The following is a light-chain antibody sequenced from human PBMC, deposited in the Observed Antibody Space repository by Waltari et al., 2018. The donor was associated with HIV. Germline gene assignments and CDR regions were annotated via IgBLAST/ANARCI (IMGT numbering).Light chain of an antibody. CDR1: QIISTSQ. CDR3: QQFGTSPIT. V-gene: IGKV3-20*01. J-gene: IGKJ5*01. CDR2: GAS. Sequence: EIVLTQSPDTLSVSPGHSAPLSCRASQIISTSQLAWYQQKPGQAPRLVIYGASSRATGIPDRFSGSGSGTDFTLTISRLEPEDSAVFYCQQFGTSPITFGLGTRLEI.